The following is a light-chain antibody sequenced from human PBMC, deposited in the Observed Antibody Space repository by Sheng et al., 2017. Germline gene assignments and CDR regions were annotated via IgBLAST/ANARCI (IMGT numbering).Light chain of an antibody. CDR2: GNS. Sequence: QSVLTQPPSVSGAPGQRVTISCTGSSSNIGAGYDVHWYQQLPGTARKLLIYGNSNRPSGVPDRFSGSKSGTSASLAITGLQAEDEADYYCQSYDSSLSGSVFGGGTKLTV. V-gene: IGLV1-40*01. J-gene: IGLJ2*01. CDR3: QSYDSSLSGSV. CDR1: SSNIGAGYD.